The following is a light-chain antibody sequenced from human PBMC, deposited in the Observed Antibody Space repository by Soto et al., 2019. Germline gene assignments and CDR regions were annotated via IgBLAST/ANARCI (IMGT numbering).Light chain of an antibody. CDR3: QQYYSAPLT. V-gene: IGKV1-5*01. J-gene: IGKJ4*01. CDR1: QSISSW. Sequence: SPSTLSASVGDRVTITCRASQSISSWLAWYQQKPGQPPKLLIYWASTRESGVPDRFSGSGSGTDFTLTISSLQPEDVAVYYCQQYYSAPLTFGGGTKVDIK. CDR2: WAS.